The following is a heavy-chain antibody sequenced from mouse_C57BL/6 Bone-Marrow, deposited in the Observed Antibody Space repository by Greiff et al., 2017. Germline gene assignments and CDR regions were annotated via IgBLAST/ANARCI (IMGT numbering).Heavy chain of an antibody. V-gene: IGHV6-3*01. J-gene: IGHJ1*03. CDR3: TESAWGHFDV. D-gene: IGHD4-1*01. Sequence: EVKLMESGGGLVQPGGSMKLSCVASGFTFSNYWMNWVRQSPEKGLEWVAQIRLKSDNYATHYAESVKGRFTISRDDSKSSVYLQMNKLRAEDTGICYCTESAWGHFDVWGTGTTVTVSS. CDR1: GFTFSNYW. CDR2: IRLKSDNYAT.